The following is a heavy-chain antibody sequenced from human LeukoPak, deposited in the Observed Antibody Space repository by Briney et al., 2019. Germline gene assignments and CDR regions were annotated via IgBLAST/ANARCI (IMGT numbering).Heavy chain of an antibody. CDR1: GYTFTGYY. Sequence: ASVKVSCKASGYTFTGYYMHWVRQAPGQGLEWMGWINPNSGGTNYAQKFQGRVTMTRDTSISTAYMELSRLRSDDTAVYYCARDLQSSSGYYYVVGYWGQGTLVTASS. CDR3: ARDLQSSSGYYYVVGY. J-gene: IGHJ4*02. CDR2: INPNSGGT. V-gene: IGHV1-2*02. D-gene: IGHD3-22*01.